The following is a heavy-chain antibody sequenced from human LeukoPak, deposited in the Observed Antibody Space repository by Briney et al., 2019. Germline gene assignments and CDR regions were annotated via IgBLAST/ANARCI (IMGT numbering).Heavy chain of an antibody. D-gene: IGHD3-3*01. V-gene: IGHV3-49*03. CDR1: GFTFGDYA. CDR3: ARDLGQGVGYYFDY. J-gene: IGHJ4*02. Sequence: PGGSLRLSCIVSGFTFGDYAMSWFRQAPGRGLEWVGFIRGKTYGGTTEYAPSVKGRFTISRDDSKSIAYLQMNSLKTEDTAVYYCARDLGQGVGYYFDYWGQGTLVTVSS. CDR2: IRGKTYGGTT.